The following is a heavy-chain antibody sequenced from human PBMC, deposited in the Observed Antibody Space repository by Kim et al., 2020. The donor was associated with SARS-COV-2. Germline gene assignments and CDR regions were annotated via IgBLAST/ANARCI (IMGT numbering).Heavy chain of an antibody. V-gene: IGHV4-59*01. CDR3: ARCGYSSSSGIYYYYYYMDV. CDR1: GGSISSYY. CDR2: IYYSGST. Sequence: SETLSLTCTVSGGSISSYYWSWIRQPPGKGLEWIGYIYYSGSTNYNPSLKSRVTISVDTSKNQFSLKLSSVTAADTAVYYCARCGYSSSSGIYYYYYYMDVWGKGTTVTVSS. D-gene: IGHD6-6*01. J-gene: IGHJ6*03.